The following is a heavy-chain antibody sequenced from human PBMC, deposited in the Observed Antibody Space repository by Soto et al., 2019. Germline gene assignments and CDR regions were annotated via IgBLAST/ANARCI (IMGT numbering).Heavy chain of an antibody. D-gene: IGHD5-12*01. CDR1: GFTFSTYC. CDR2: ISESSSHI. Sequence: EVQLVESGGGLVKPGGSLRLSCAASGFTFSTYCMNWVRQAPGRGLEWVSYISESSSHIYYGDSVRGRFIISRDNAKNAGYLQMNSLRAEDTAVYYCARDGSKWLKYGYCDLWGRGTLVTVSS. V-gene: IGHV3-21*01. CDR3: ARDGSKWLKYGYCDL. J-gene: IGHJ2*01.